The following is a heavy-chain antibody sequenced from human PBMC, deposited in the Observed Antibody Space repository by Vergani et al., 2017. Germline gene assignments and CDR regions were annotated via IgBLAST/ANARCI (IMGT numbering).Heavy chain of an antibody. J-gene: IGHJ4*02. CDR2: IYYSGST. CDR3: ARGGGAMEPIDC. V-gene: IGHV4-59*01. D-gene: IGHD3-16*01. CDR1: GGSISSYY. Sequence: QVQLQESGPGLVKPSETLSLTCTVSGGSISSYYWSWIRPPPGKGLEWFGYIYYSGSTNYNPSLKSRVTISVDTSKNQFSLKLSSVTAADTAVYYCARGGGAMEPIDCGGQGTLVTAS.